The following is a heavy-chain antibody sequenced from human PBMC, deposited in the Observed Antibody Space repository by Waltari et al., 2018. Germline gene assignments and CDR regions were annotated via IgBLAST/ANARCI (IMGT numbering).Heavy chain of an antibody. V-gene: IGHV4-4*02. D-gene: IGHD2-15*01. CDR2: VQRSGRT. CDR1: GDSISSTDW. Sequence: QLQLQESGPGLVKPSGTLTLTCAVSGDSISSTDWWSWVRQSPGKGLEWIGQVQRSGRTNYNPSFASRVTVSVDTSTNQCSLKVTSATAADTAVYFCARDRGRGIYLDSWGQGTLVTVS. J-gene: IGHJ4*02. CDR3: ARDRGRGIYLDS.